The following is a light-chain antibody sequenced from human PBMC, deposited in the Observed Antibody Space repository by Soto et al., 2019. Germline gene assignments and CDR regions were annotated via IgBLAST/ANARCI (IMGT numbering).Light chain of an antibody. Sequence: DNPMTQSPSPLSGSVGDRVTITCRASQTISSWLAWYKQKPGKAPKLLIYKASTLKSGVPSRFSGSGSATEFTLTISSLKPDDFATYYCQQYDRYWTVGQGTKVDIK. CDR1: QTISSW. CDR2: KAS. V-gene: IGKV1-5*03. J-gene: IGKJ1*01. CDR3: QQYDRYWT.